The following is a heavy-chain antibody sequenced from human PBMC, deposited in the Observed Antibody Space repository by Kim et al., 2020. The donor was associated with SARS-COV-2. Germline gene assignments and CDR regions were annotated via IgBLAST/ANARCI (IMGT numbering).Heavy chain of an antibody. V-gene: IGHV5-51*01. CDR3: ARHYFRVSLEYSSSSDAFDI. J-gene: IGHJ3*02. CDR2: IYPGDSDT. D-gene: IGHD6-6*01. Sequence: GESLKISCKGSGYSFTSYWIGWVRQMPGKGLEWMGIIYPGDSDTRYSPSFQGQVTISADKSISTAYLQWSSLKASDTAMYYCARHYFRVSLEYSSSSDAFDIWGQGTMVTVSS. CDR1: GYSFTSYW.